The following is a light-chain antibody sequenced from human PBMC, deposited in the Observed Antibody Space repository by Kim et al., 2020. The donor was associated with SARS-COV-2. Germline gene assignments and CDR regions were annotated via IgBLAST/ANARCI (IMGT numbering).Light chain of an antibody. CDR2: DVS. V-gene: IGLV2-14*03. Sequence: QSALTQPASVSGSPGQSITISCTGTSRDIGSYDYVSWHQQHPGKAPKLMIYDVSNRPSGVSNRFSGSTSGNTASLTISGLQAEDEADYYCSSYTSSSTLVFGGGTQLTVL. CDR3: SSYTSSSTLV. J-gene: IGLJ2*01. CDR1: SRDIGSYDY.